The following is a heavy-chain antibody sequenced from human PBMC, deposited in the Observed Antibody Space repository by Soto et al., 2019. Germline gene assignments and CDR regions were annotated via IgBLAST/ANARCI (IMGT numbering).Heavy chain of an antibody. Sequence: GGSLRLSCAASGFTFSSYAMSWVRQAPGKGLEWVSAISGSGGSTYYADSVKGRFTISRDNSKNTLYLQMNSLRAEDTAVYYCAKGLSDDIYYYYYMDVWGKGTTVTVSS. CDR1: GFTFSSYA. J-gene: IGHJ6*03. V-gene: IGHV3-23*01. CDR3: AKGLSDDIYYYYYMDV. CDR2: ISGSGGST. D-gene: IGHD1-1*01.